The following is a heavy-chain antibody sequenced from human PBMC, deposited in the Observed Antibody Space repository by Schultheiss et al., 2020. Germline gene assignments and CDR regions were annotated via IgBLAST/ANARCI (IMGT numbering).Heavy chain of an antibody. CDR1: GFTFSSYA. V-gene: IGHV3-30-3*01. J-gene: IGHJ6*02. CDR3: ARDPRIDAIIVYYYYGMDV. CDR2: ISYDGSNK. Sequence: GESLKISCAASGFTFSSYAMHWVRQAPGKGLEWVAVISYDGSNKYYADSVKGRFTISRDNSKNTLYLQMNSLRAEDTAVYYCARDPRIDAIIVYYYYGMDVWGQGTTVNGYS. D-gene: IGHD3-22*01.